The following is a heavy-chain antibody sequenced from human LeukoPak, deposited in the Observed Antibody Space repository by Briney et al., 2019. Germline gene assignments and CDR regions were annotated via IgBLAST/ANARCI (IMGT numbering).Heavy chain of an antibody. CDR3: ARDLSAAYDF. Sequence: GGSLRLSCAASGFTFSSYWMNWARQAPGKGLEWVASINHNGNVNYYVDSVKGRFTVSRDNSKVTLYLQMDSLRAEDTAVYYCARDLSAAYDFWGQGVLVTVSS. V-gene: IGHV3-7*01. D-gene: IGHD2-21*01. CDR2: INHNGNVN. CDR1: GFTFSSYW. J-gene: IGHJ4*02.